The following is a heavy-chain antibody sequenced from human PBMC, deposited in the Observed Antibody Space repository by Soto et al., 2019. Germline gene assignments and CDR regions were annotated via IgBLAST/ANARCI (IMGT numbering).Heavy chain of an antibody. J-gene: IGHJ5*02. D-gene: IGHD3-10*01. V-gene: IGHV1-2*02. Sequence: ASVKVSCKASGYTFTDYFVHWVRQAPGQGLEWMGYINPKRGDTKFAPKFQGRVTLTRDTSITTAYMDLRRLTSDDTAVYYCASWSGASGSYTAFTSWGPGTLVTVSS. CDR2: INPKRGDT. CDR3: ASWSGASGSYTAFTS. CDR1: GYTFTDYF.